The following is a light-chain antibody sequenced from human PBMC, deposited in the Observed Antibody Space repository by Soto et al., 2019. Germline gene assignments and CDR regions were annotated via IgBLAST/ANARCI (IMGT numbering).Light chain of an antibody. J-gene: IGKJ5*01. Sequence: EIVMTQSPATLSVSPGERATLSCRSSHSVSSDLAWYQQKPCQAPRLLIYGASTRATGIPARFSGSGSGTEFTLTISSLQSEDFAVYYCQHYNNWPPVTFGQGTRLEIK. CDR3: QHYNNWPPVT. V-gene: IGKV3-15*01. CDR1: HSVSSD. CDR2: GAS.